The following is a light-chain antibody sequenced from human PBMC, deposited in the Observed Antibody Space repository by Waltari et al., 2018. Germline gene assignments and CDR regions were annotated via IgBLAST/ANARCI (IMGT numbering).Light chain of an antibody. Sequence: QSALTQPASVSGSPGQPITISCTGTSSDVGGYNYVSWYQQHPGKAPKLMIYDVTNRASGVSNRVSGSKSGNTASLTISGLQAEDEADYDCSSYRSTSSTHVFGTGTKVTVL. J-gene: IGLJ1*01. CDR1: SSDVGGYNY. V-gene: IGLV2-14*03. CDR3: SSYRSTSSTHV. CDR2: DVT.